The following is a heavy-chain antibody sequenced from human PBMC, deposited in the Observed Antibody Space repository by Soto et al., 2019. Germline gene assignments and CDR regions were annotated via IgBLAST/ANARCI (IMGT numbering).Heavy chain of an antibody. CDR2: ISAHNGNT. CDR3: ARGRYGDY. D-gene: IGHD1-1*01. Sequence: QVHLVQSGAEVKKPGASVKVSCKGSGYAFTTYGITWVRQAPGQGLEWMGWISAHNGNTNYAQKLQGRVTVTRDTSTSTDYMELRSRRYDDTAVYYCARGRYGDYGGQGALVTVSS. CDR1: GYAFTTYG. J-gene: IGHJ4*02. V-gene: IGHV1-18*01.